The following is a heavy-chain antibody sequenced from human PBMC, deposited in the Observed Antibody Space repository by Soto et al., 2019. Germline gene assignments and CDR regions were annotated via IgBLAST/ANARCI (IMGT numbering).Heavy chain of an antibody. CDR2: INPNSGGT. D-gene: IGHD2-2*01. Sequence: GASVKVYCKASGYTFTGYYMHWVRQAPGQGLEWMGWINPNSGGTNYAQKFQGRVTMTRDTSISTAYMELSRLRSDDTAVYYCARDGGYCSSTSCYGSGWFDPWGQGTLVTVSS. J-gene: IGHJ5*02. CDR3: ARDGGYCSSTSCYGSGWFDP. CDR1: GYTFTGYY. V-gene: IGHV1-2*02.